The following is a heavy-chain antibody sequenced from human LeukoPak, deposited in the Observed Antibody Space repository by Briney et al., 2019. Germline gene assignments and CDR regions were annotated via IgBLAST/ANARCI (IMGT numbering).Heavy chain of an antibody. CDR1: GFTFSSYG. V-gene: IGHV3-30*18. CDR3: ANSGITMVRGVTTPYYYYYMDV. D-gene: IGHD3-10*01. Sequence: GGSLRLSCVVSGFTFSSYGMHWVRQAPGKGLEWVAVISYDGSNKYYADSVKGRFTISRDNSKNTLYLQMNSLRAEDTAVYYCANSGITMVRGVTTPYYYYYMDVWGKGTTVTVSS. J-gene: IGHJ6*03. CDR2: ISYDGSNK.